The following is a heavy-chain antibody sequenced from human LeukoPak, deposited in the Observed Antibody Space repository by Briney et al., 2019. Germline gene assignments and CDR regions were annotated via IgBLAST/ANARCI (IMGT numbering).Heavy chain of an antibody. Sequence: GESLKISCKGSGYSFTNYGISWARQMPGKGLEWMGRIDPSDSYSNYGPSFQGHVTISADRSISTAYLQWRSLKASDTAMYYCARQLDYYDKRDYWGQGTLVTVAS. CDR1: GYSFTNYG. V-gene: IGHV5-10-1*01. J-gene: IGHJ4*02. CDR3: ARQLDYYDKRDY. D-gene: IGHD3-22*01. CDR2: IDPSDSYS.